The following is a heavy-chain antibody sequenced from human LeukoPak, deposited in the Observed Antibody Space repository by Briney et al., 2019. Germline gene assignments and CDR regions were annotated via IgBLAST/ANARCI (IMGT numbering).Heavy chain of an antibody. Sequence: PSETLSLTCTVSGGSISSSSYYWGWIRQSPGKGLEWIGSIYYSGSTYYNPSLKSRVTISVDTSKNQFSLKLSSVTAADTAVYYCARHGGIQLWLRFWFDPWGQGTLVTVPS. CDR2: IYYSGST. V-gene: IGHV4-39*01. CDR1: GGSISSSSYY. D-gene: IGHD5-18*01. J-gene: IGHJ5*02. CDR3: ARHGGIQLWLRFWFDP.